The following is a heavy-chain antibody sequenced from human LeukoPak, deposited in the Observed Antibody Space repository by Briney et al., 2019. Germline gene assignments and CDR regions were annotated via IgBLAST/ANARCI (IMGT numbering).Heavy chain of an antibody. J-gene: IGHJ3*02. V-gene: IGHV1-69*13. CDR2: IIPIFGTA. CDR1: GGTFSSYA. D-gene: IGHD3-10*01. CDR3: ARESLEYGSGTETAFDI. Sequence: SVKVSCKASGGTFSSYAISWVRQAPGQGLEWMGGIIPIFGTANYAQKFQGRVTITADESTSTAYMELSSLRSEDTAVYYCARESLEYGSGTETAFDIWGQGTMVTVSS.